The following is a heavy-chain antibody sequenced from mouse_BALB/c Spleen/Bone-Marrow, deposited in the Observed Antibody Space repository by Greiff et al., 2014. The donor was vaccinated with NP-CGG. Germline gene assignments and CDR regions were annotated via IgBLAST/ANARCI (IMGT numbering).Heavy chain of an antibody. D-gene: IGHD1-3*01. CDR1: GFSLTSYS. J-gene: IGHJ2*01. Sequence: VQLVESGPGLMQPSQSLSISCTVSGFSLTSYSVHWVRQSPGKGLEWLGVIWSGGGTDYNAAFISRLSISKDNSKSQVFFKMNSLQADDTAIYYCARTTLYKGYFDYWGQGTTLTVSS. CDR2: IWSGGGT. V-gene: IGHV2-4-1*01. CDR3: ARTTLYKGYFDY.